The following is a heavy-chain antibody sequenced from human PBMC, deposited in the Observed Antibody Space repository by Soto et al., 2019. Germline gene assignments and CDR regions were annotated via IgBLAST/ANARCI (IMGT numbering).Heavy chain of an antibody. J-gene: IGHJ4*02. CDR1: GFTFSSYG. V-gene: IGHV3-30*03. CDR3: ARDRYSSSWDKFDY. Sequence: GGSLRLSCAASGFTFSSYGMHWVRQAPGKGLEWVAVISYDGSNKYYADSVKGRFTISRDNSKNTLYLQMNSLRAEDTAVYYCARDRYSSSWDKFDYWGQGTLVTVSS. CDR2: ISYDGSNK. D-gene: IGHD6-13*01.